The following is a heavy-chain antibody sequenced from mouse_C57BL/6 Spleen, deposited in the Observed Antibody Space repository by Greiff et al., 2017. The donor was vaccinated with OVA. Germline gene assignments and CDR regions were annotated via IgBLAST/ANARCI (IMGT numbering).Heavy chain of an antibody. J-gene: IGHJ1*03. CDR2: IDPSDSET. Sequence: QVHVKQSGAELVRPGSSVKLSCKASGYTFTSYWMHWVKQRPIQGLEWIGNIDPSDSETHYNQKFKDKATLTVEKSSSTAYMQLSSLTSEDSAVYYCARRGLGRYWYFDVWGTGTTVTVSS. CDR3: ARRGLGRYWYFDV. CDR1: GYTFTSYW. V-gene: IGHV1-52*01. D-gene: IGHD4-1*01.